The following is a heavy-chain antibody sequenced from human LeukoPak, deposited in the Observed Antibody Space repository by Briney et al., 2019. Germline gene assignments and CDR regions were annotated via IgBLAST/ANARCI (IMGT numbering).Heavy chain of an antibody. CDR2: ISGSGGST. J-gene: IGHJ3*02. V-gene: IGHV3-23*01. CDR3: AKDPNGDYIGTFDI. Sequence: GGSLRLSGTTSKFNFNSYGMSWVRQAPGEGPEWVSSISGSGGSTQYAASVQGRFTISRDNSKNTLYLQMNSLRAEDTAVYYCAKDPNGDYIGTFDIWGQGTMITVSS. D-gene: IGHD4-17*01. CDR1: KFNFNSYG.